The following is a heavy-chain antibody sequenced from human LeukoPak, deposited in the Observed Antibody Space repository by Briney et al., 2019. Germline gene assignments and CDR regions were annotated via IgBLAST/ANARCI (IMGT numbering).Heavy chain of an antibody. CDR3: ASQPTDNRPRLYFDY. CDR1: GYTFTSYY. D-gene: IGHD2-15*01. CDR2: INPSGGST. J-gene: IGHJ4*02. V-gene: IGHV1-46*01. Sequence: ASVKVSCKASGYTFTSYYMHWVRQAPGQGLEWMGIINPSGGSTSYAQKFQGRVTMTRDMSTSTVYMELSSLRSEDTAVYYCASQPTDNRPRLYFDYWGQGTLVTVSS.